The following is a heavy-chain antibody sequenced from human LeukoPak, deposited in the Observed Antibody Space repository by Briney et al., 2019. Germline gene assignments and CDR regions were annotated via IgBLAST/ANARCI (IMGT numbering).Heavy chain of an antibody. CDR2: INPSGGST. V-gene: IGHV1-46*01. CDR3: ARDHGGSIFGVPLTGTANDY. J-gene: IGHJ4*02. CDR1: GYTFTSYY. D-gene: IGHD3-3*01. Sequence: APVKVSCKASGYTFTSYYMHWVRQAPGQGLEWMGIINPSGGSTSYAQKFQGRVTMTRDMSTSTVYMELSSLRSEDTAVYYCARDHGGSIFGVPLTGTANDYWGQGTLVTVSS.